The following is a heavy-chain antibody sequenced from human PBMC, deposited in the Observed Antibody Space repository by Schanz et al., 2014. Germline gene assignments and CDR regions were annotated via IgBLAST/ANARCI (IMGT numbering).Heavy chain of an antibody. CDR3: ARDDAWAFDY. V-gene: IGHV3-30*04. J-gene: IGHJ4*01. Sequence: QVVLMESGGGVVRPRRSVRLSCVASGFTFRSYGMHWVRQAPGKGLEWVAVTSSDGSLKYYADSVKGRFTISRDNSRNTVYLQMNSLRGEDTAVYYCARDDAWAFDYWGHGTLVTVSS. CDR1: GFTFRSYG. D-gene: IGHD7-27*01. CDR2: TSSDGSLK.